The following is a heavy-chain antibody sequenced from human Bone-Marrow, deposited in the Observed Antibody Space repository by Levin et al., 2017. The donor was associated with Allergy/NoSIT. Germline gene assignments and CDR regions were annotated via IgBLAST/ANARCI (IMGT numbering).Heavy chain of an antibody. J-gene: IGHJ4*02. CDR2: IWYDGSNK. CDR1: GFTFSSYG. Sequence: GGSLRLSCAASGFTFSSYGMHWVRQAPGKGLEWVAVIWYDGSNKYYADSVKGRFTISRDNSKNTLYLQMNSLRAEDTAVYYCARGKIGRLGSFLVYWGQGTLVTVSS. CDR3: ARGKIGRLGSFLVY. V-gene: IGHV3-33*01. D-gene: IGHD3-10*01.